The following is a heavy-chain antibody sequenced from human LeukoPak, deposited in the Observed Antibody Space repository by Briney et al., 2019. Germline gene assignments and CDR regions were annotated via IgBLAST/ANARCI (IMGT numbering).Heavy chain of an antibody. CDR1: GGSISSYY. CDR2: IYYSGST. Sequence: SETLSLTCTVSGGSISSYYWSWIRQPPGKGLEWIGYIYYSGSTNYNPSLKSRVTISVDTSKNQFSLKLSSVTAADTAVYHCARGRSPRAYYYDSSGYYYFDYWGQGTLVTVSS. J-gene: IGHJ4*02. CDR3: ARGRSPRAYYYDSSGYYYFDY. V-gene: IGHV4-59*12. D-gene: IGHD3-22*01.